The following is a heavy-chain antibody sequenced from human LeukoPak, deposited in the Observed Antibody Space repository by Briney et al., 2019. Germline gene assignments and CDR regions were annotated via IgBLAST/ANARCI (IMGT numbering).Heavy chain of an antibody. D-gene: IGHD2-2*01. J-gene: IGHJ5*02. V-gene: IGHV3-23*01. Sequence: GGPLRLSCAASGFTFSSYAMSWVRQAPGKGLEWVSAISGSGGSTYYADSVKGRFTTSRDNSKNTLYLQMNSLRAEDTAVYYCAKDLRSTSTNWFDPWGQGTLVTVSS. CDR1: GFTFSSYA. CDR2: ISGSGGST. CDR3: AKDLRSTSTNWFDP.